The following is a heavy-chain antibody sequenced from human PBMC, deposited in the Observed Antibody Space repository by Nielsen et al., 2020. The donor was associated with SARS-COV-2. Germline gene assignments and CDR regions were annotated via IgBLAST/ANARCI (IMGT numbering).Heavy chain of an antibody. CDR3: ARDSEDCSSTSCPQGPYFDY. D-gene: IGHD2-2*01. CDR1: GFTFSSYA. CDR2: ISYDGSNK. V-gene: IGHV3-30-3*01. J-gene: IGHJ4*02. Sequence: GESLKISCAASGFTFSSYAMHWVRQAPGKGLEWVAVISYDGSNKYYADSVKGRFTISRDNSKNTLYLQMNSLRAEDTAVYYCARDSEDCSSTSCPQGPYFDYWGQGTLVTVSS.